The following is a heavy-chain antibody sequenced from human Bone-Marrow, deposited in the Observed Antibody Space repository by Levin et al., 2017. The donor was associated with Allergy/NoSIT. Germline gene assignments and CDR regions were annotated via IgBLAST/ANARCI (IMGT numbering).Heavy chain of an antibody. CDR3: ARGLPSGSYYRYYYYGMDV. V-gene: IGHV4-34*01. J-gene: IGHJ6*02. Sequence: PSETLSLTCAVYGGSFSGYYWSWIRQPPGKGLEWIGEINHSGSTNYNPSLKSRVTISVDTSKNQFSLKLSSVTAADTAVYYCARGLPSGSYYRYYYYGMDVWGQGTTVTVSS. D-gene: IGHD3-10*01. CDR2: INHSGST. CDR1: GGSFSGYY.